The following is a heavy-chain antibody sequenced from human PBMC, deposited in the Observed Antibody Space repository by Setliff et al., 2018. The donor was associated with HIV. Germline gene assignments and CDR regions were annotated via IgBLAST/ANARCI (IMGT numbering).Heavy chain of an antibody. J-gene: IGHJ3*02. CDR3: ARGMLRSSWYAHHDAFDI. V-gene: IGHV4-30-4*08. D-gene: IGHD6-13*01. Sequence: SETLSLTCTVSGGSIISGDHYWSWIRQPPGKGLEWIDYIYYSGSTYYNPSLKSRVTISVDTSKNQFSLKLSSVTAADTAVYYCARGMLRSSWYAHHDAFDIWGQGTMVTVSS. CDR2: IYYSGST. CDR1: GGSIISGDHY.